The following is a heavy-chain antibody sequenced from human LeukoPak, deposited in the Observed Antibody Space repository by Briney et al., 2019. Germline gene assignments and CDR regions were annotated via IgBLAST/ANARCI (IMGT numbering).Heavy chain of an antibody. CDR1: GFTFSSYG. CDR2: IWYDGSNK. CDR3: ARDYYDSGGYHPFDY. V-gene: IGHV3-33*01. Sequence: GGSLRLSCAASGFTFSSYGMHWVRQAPGKGLEWVAVIWYDGSNKYYADSVKGRFTISRDNSKNTLYLQMNSLRAEDTAVYYCARDYYDSGGYHPFDYWGQGTLVTVSS. J-gene: IGHJ4*02. D-gene: IGHD3-22*01.